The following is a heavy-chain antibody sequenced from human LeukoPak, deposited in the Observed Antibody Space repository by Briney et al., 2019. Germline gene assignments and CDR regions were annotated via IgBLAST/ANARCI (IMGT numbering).Heavy chain of an antibody. D-gene: IGHD4-23*01. CDR3: ARLATGQYGGNIDY. Sequence: SISSSSTYIYYAASLKGRFTISRDNPKNSLYLQMNSLRAEDTAVYYCARLATGQYGGNIDYWGQGTLVTVSS. J-gene: IGHJ4*02. CDR2: ISSSSTYI. V-gene: IGHV3-21*01.